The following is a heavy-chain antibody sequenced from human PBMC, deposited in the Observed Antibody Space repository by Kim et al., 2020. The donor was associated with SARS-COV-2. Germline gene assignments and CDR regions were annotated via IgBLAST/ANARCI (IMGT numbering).Heavy chain of an antibody. V-gene: IGHV3-23*01. CDR3: AKFSLDNWFDP. CDR2: T. Sequence: TYYADSVKGRFTISRDNSKNTLYLQMHSLRAEDTAVYYCAKFSLDNWFDPWGQGTLVTVSS. J-gene: IGHJ5*02.